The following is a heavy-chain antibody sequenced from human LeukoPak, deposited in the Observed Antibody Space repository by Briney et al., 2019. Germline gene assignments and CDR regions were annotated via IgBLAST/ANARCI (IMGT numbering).Heavy chain of an antibody. Sequence: GGSLRLSCAASGFTFSDYAMSWVRQAPGRGLEWVANINQAGSEKYYVGSVKGRFTISRDNAGNSLYLQMNSLRAEDTAVYYCARDKSYGDSSDYWGQGTLVTVSS. CDR1: GFTFSDYA. V-gene: IGHV3-7*01. D-gene: IGHD2-21*02. CDR3: ARDKSYGDSSDY. CDR2: INQAGSEK. J-gene: IGHJ4*02.